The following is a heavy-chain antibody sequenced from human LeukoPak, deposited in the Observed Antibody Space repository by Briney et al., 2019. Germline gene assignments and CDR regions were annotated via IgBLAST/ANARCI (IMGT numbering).Heavy chain of an antibody. D-gene: IGHD1-1*01. V-gene: IGHV3-7*01. CDR2: INQDGSEK. Sequence: GGSLRLSCAVSGFTFNKYWMTWVRQVPGKGLEWVANINQDGSEKNYVDSVKGRFTISRDNAKNSLYLQMNSLRAEDTAVYYCARYRDGTPSADKPYWGQGTLVTVSS. CDR1: GFTFNKYW. CDR3: ARYRDGTPSADKPY. J-gene: IGHJ4*02.